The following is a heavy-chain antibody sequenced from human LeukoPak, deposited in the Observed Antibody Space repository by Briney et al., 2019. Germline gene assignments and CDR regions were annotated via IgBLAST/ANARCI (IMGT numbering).Heavy chain of an antibody. Sequence: SETLSLTCTVSGGSISSYYWSWIRQPPGKGLEWSGYIYYSGSTYYNPSLKSRVTISVDTSKNQFSLKLSSVTAADTAVYYCARTMVRGVINYFDYWGQGTLVTVSS. CDR2: IYYSGST. D-gene: IGHD3-10*01. V-gene: IGHV4-59*01. CDR1: GGSISSYY. CDR3: ARTMVRGVINYFDY. J-gene: IGHJ4*02.